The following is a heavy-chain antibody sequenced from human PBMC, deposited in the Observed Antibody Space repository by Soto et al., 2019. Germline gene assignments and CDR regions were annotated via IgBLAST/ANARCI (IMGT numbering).Heavy chain of an antibody. CDR1: GFTFSSYG. Sequence: GGSLRLSCAASGFTFSSYGMYWVRLGQGKGMERVAVISYDGSNKYYADSVKGRFTISRDNSKNTLYLQMNSLRAEDTAVYYXAKDRKEIVAAFDYWGQETLVTASS. D-gene: IGHD2-15*01. CDR3: AKDRKEIVAAFDY. J-gene: IGHJ4*02. V-gene: IGHV3-30*18. CDR2: ISYDGSNK.